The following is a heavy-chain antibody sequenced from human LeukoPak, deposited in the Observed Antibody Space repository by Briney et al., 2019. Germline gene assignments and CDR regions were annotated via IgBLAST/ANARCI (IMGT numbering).Heavy chain of an antibody. CDR1: GFIVSNNY. V-gene: IGHV3-53*01. J-gene: IGHJ4*02. CDR2: LYNAGST. Sequence: GGSLRLSCVASGFIVSNNYMSWVRQAPGKGLEWVSVLYNAGSTYYADSVKGRFTISRDNSKNTLYLQMYSLRAEDTAVYYCAKGGSDSDYWGQGTLVPVSS. D-gene: IGHD3-16*01. CDR3: AKGGSDSDY.